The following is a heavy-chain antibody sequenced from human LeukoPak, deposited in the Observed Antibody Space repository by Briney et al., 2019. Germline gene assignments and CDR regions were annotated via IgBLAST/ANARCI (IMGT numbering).Heavy chain of an antibody. Sequence: GGSLRLSCVASGITFSSYSMTWVRQAPGKGLEWVSSISSSSSYIYYADSKKGRFTISRDNAKSSLYLQMNSLRAEDTAVYYCARPLRRATVFDYWGQGTLVTVSS. CDR2: ISSSSSYI. J-gene: IGHJ4*02. CDR1: GITFSSYS. CDR3: ARPLRRATVFDY. V-gene: IGHV3-21*01.